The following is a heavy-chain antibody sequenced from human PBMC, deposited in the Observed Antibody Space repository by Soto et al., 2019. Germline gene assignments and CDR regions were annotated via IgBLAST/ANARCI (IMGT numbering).Heavy chain of an antibody. CDR1: GFTVSNNY. J-gene: IGHJ6*02. CDR3: ARYYDYSGGTSEGRDV. D-gene: IGHD3-22*01. Sequence: DVQVVASGGGLIQPGGSLRLSCAASGFTVSNNYMSWVRQGPGKGLEWVSTIYRGDSTYYADSVKGRFTISRDNSKHTLYLLMNSRRTDGTAVYYCARYYDYSGGTSEGRDVWGQGTTVAVAS. CDR2: IYRGDST. V-gene: IGHV3-53*01.